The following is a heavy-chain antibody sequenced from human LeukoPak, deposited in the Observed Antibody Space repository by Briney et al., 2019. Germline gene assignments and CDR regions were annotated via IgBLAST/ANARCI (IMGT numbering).Heavy chain of an antibody. J-gene: IGHJ4*02. Sequence: PSETLSLTCTVSGGSISSYYWSWIRQPPGKGLEWIGEIYHSGSTNYSPSLKSRVTISVDKSKNQFSLKLSSVTAADTAVYYCARIFGAAGTSHFDYWGQGTLVTVSS. CDR3: ARIFGAAGTSHFDY. CDR2: IYHSGST. V-gene: IGHV4-59*12. CDR1: GGSISSYY. D-gene: IGHD6-13*01.